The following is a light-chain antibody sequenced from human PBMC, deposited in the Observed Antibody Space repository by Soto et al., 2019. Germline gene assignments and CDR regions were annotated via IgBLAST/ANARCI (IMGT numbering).Light chain of an antibody. V-gene: IGKV3-20*01. J-gene: IGKJ1*01. Sequence: EIVLTQSPGTLSLSPGERATLSCRASQSVSSSYLAWYQQRPGQAPRLLIYGASSRATGIPDRFSGSGSGTDFTLTISRLEAEDFAVYYCHQYGSSPWTFGQGTKVDIK. CDR3: HQYGSSPWT. CDR1: QSVSSSY. CDR2: GAS.